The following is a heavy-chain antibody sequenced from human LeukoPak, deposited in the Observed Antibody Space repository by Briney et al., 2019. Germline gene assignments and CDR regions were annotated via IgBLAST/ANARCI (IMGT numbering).Heavy chain of an antibody. CDR1: GYSFTSYW. CDR3: ARLAAMVTDYFDY. CDR2: IYPGDSDT. Sequence: GESLQISCQCSGYSFTSYWIGWVRQLPGKGLERMGIIYPGDSDTRYSPSFQGQVTISADKSISTAYLQWSSLKASDTAMYYCARLAAMVTDYFDYWGQGTLVTVSS. V-gene: IGHV5-51*01. D-gene: IGHD5-18*01. J-gene: IGHJ4*02.